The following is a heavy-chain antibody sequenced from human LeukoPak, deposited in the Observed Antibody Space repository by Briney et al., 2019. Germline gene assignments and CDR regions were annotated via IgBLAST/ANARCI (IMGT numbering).Heavy chain of an antibody. J-gene: IGHJ5*02. CDR3: ARDLGYFAWLGSSWFDP. CDR1: GYTFTGYY. D-gene: IGHD3-9*01. CDR2: INPNSGGT. V-gene: IGHV1-2*02. Sequence: ASVKVSCKASGYTFTGYYMHWVRHAPGQGLEWMGWINPNSGGTNYAQKFQGRVTMTRDTSISTAYMELSRLRSDDTAVYYCARDLGYFAWLGSSWFDPWGQGTLVTVSS.